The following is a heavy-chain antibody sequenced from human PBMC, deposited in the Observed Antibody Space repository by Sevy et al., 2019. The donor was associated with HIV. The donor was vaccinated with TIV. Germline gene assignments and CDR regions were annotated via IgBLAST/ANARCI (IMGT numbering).Heavy chain of an antibody. D-gene: IGHD3-10*01. J-gene: IGHJ6*02. CDR3: AKDSYGSGSYYDVYYYYYGMDV. CDR2: ISGSGGST. CDR1: GFTFSSYA. Sequence: GGSLRLSCAASGFTFSSYAMSWVRQAPGKGLEWVSAISGSGGSTYYADSVKGRFTISRDKSKNTLYLQMNSLRAEDTAVYYCAKDSYGSGSYYDVYYYYYGMDVWGQGTTVTVSS. V-gene: IGHV3-23*01.